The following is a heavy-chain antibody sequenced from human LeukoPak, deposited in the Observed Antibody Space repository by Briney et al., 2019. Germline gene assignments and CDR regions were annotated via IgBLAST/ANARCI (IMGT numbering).Heavy chain of an antibody. D-gene: IGHD3-9*01. V-gene: IGHV1-18*01. Sequence: ASVKASCKAFGHIVSSYGVIWGPQAPGQGLEGMGWMRTYSGNTNSAQNLQGRLTMTIDTSTSTAYMELRSLRPDDTAVYYCARDRASWLTGYRGNDAFDIWGQGTMVTVSS. CDR2: MRTYSGNT. J-gene: IGHJ3*02. CDR3: ARDRASWLTGYRGNDAFDI. CDR1: GHIVSSYG.